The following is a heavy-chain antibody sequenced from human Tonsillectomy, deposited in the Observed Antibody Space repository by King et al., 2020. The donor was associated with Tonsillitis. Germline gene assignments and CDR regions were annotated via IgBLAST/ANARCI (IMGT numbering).Heavy chain of an antibody. CDR1: GFSFNNYA. Sequence: VQLVESGGGLVQPGGSLRLSCAASGFSFNNYAMSWVRQAPGKGLEWVSGISNSGSNTYYADSVKGRFTISRDNSKNTLFLRMSTLRAEDTAVYYCAKYRAVTANVGFYIWGQGTMVTVSS. V-gene: IGHV3-23*04. J-gene: IGHJ3*02. D-gene: IGHD2-21*02. CDR2: ISNSGSNT. CDR3: AKYRAVTANVGFYI.